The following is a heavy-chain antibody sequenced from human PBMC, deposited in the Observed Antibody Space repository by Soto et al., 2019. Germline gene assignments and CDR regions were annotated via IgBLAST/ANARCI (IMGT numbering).Heavy chain of an antibody. Sequence: GGSLSLSCAASGFTFSSYAMHWVRQAPGKGLEWVAVISYDGSNKYYADSVKGRFTISRDNSKNTLYLQMNSLRAEDTAVYYCAREGAGALSPYYYYGMDVWGQGTTVTVSS. D-gene: IGHD3-10*01. V-gene: IGHV3-30-3*01. CDR2: ISYDGSNK. CDR3: AREGAGALSPYYYYGMDV. J-gene: IGHJ6*02. CDR1: GFTFSSYA.